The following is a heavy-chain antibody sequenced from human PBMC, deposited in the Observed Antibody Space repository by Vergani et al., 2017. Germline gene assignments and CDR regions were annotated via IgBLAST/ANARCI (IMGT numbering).Heavy chain of an antibody. CDR1: GYTFTSYG. V-gene: IGHV1-18*01. CDR3: ARVGKVGNYYDSSGYRDYYYGMDV. Sequence: QVQLVQSGAEVKKPGASVKVSCKASGYTFTSYGISWVRQAPGQGLEWMGWISAYNGNTNYAQKLQGRVPMTTDTSTSTAYMELRSLRSDDTAVYYCARVGKVGNYYDSSGYRDYYYGMDVWGQGTTVTVSS. J-gene: IGHJ6*02. D-gene: IGHD3-22*01. CDR2: ISAYNGNT.